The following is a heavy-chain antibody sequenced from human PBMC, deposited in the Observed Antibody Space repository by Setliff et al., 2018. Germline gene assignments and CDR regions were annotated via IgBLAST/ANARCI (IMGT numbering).Heavy chain of an antibody. V-gene: IGHV4-59*01. J-gene: IGHJ4*02. D-gene: IGHD3-16*01. CDR1: GGPISSYY. CDR3: ARLRGAFDY. Sequence: SETLSLTCTVSGGPISSYYWSWIRQPPGKRLEWIGYIYYSGSTNYNPSLESRVTISVDTSKNQFSLRLNSATAADTAVYYCARLRGAFDYWGQGTQVTVSS. CDR2: IYYSGST.